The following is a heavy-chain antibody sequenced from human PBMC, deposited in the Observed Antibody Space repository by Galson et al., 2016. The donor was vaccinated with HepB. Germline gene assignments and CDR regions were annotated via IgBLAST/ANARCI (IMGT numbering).Heavy chain of an antibody. J-gene: IGHJ5*02. CDR2: ISAYNGDT. CDR1: GYTFTTYG. D-gene: IGHD3-3*01. CDR3: VRVSAHYDFWSAYEGGGLDL. Sequence: SVKVSCKASGYTFTTYGIIWVRQAPGQGPEWMGWISAYNGDTKYAQKFQGRVTMTTDTSTTTAYMELRSLRSDDTAVYCCVRVSAHYDFWSAYEGGGLDLWGQGTLVTVSS. V-gene: IGHV1-18*04.